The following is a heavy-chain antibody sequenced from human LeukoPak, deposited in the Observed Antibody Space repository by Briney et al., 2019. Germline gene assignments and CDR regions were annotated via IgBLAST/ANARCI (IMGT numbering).Heavy chain of an antibody. V-gene: IGHV1-24*01. Sequence: GASVKVSCKVSGYTLTELSMHWVRQAPGKGLEWMGGFDPEDGETIYAQKFQGRVTMAEDTSTDTAYMELSSLRSEDTAVYYCATDPYYYDSSGSNSDYWGQGTLVTVSS. CDR2: FDPEDGET. CDR3: ATDPYYYDSSGSNSDY. CDR1: GYTLTELS. D-gene: IGHD3-22*01. J-gene: IGHJ4*02.